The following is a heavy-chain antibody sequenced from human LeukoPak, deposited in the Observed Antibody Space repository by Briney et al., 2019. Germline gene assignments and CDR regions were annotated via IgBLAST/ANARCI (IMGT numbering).Heavy chain of an antibody. J-gene: IGHJ3*02. CDR1: GGSISSGGYY. Sequence: KSSETLSLTCTVSGGSISSGGYYWSWIRQHPGKSLEWIGYIYYSGSTYYNPSLKSRVTISVDTSKNQFSLKLSSVTAADTAVYYCARDPLGGDAFDIWGQGTMVTVSS. V-gene: IGHV4-31*03. D-gene: IGHD3-16*01. CDR2: IYYSGST. CDR3: ARDPLGGDAFDI.